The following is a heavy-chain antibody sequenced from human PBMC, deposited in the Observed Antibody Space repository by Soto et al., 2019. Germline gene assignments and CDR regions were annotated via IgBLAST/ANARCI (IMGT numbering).Heavy chain of an antibody. V-gene: IGHV1-69*02. CDR1: GGTFSSYT. J-gene: IGHJ3*02. Sequence: QVQLVQSGAEVKKPGSSVKVSCKASGGTFSSYTISWVRQAPGQGLEWMGRIIPILGIANYAPKFQGRVTITADKSTGTAYMELSSLRSEDTAVYYCARGLEMAPFAFDIWGQGTMVTVSS. D-gene: IGHD5-12*01. CDR3: ARGLEMAPFAFDI. CDR2: IIPILGIA.